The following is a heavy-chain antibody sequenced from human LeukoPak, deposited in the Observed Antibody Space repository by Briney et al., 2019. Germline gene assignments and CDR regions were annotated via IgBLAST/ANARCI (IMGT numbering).Heavy chain of an antibody. V-gene: IGHV3-30*02. D-gene: IGHD5-18*01. J-gene: IGHJ6*03. CDR3: AAGGAAMVDLTSAMAGYYYYIDV. CDR2: IWYCGSNK. CDR1: GFTFCIFG. Sequence: GGPLSLFCAASGFTFCIFGMLWARNSRGKGLEGGAFIWYCGSNKNCADSVRSRFTISRDNSKRTIFLQKNTQRAVYTDVYYCAAGGAAMVDLTSAMAGYYYYIDVWGKGTTVTVSS.